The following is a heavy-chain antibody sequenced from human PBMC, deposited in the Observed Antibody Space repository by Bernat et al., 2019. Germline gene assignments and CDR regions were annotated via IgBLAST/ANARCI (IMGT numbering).Heavy chain of an antibody. CDR1: GFTFSSYG. V-gene: IGHV3-33*01. CDR3: ARGRLRDTAMTQTYYFDY. CDR2: IWYDGSNK. Sequence: QVQLVESGGGVVQPGRSLRLSCAASGFTFSSYGMHWVRQAPGKGLEWVAVIWYDGSNKYYADSVKGRFTISRDNSKNTLYLQMNSLRAEDTAVYYCARGRLRDTAMTQTYYFDYWGQGTLVTVSS. J-gene: IGHJ4*02. D-gene: IGHD5-18*01.